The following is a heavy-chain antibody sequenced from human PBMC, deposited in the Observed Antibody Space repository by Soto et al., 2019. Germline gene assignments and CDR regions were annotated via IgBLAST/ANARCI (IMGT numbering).Heavy chain of an antibody. Sequence: SETLSLTCTVSGGSIPSYYCSWIRQPPGKGLEWIGYIYYSGSTYYNPSLKSRVTISVDTSKNQFSLKLSSVTAADTAVYYCAREYSGYVVWGQGTLVTVSS. CDR1: GGSIPSYY. J-gene: IGHJ4*02. D-gene: IGHD5-12*01. CDR2: IYYSGST. CDR3: AREYSGYVV. V-gene: IGHV4-30-4*01.